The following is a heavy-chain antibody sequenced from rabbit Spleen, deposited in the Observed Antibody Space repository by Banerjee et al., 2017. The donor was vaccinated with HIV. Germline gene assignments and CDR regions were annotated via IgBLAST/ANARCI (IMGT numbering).Heavy chain of an antibody. V-gene: IGHV1S21*01. D-gene: IGHD1-1*01. CDR2: IDPLFGST. J-gene: IGHJ4*01. Sequence: ESGGGLVQPGGSLKLSCKASGFDFSSYGVSWGGQAPGKGLEWIGYIDPLFGSTYYANWVNGRFTISKASWTTVTLHMTGLTAADTATYFCARDLPGVIGWNFNLWGQGTLVTVS. CDR1: GFDFSSYG. CDR3: ARDLPGVIGWNFNL.